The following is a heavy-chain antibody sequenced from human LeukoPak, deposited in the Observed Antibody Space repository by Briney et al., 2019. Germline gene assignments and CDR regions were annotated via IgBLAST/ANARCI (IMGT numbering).Heavy chain of an antibody. Sequence: SETLSLTCTVSGGSISSYYWSWIRQPPGKGLEWIGYIYYSGSTNYNPSLKSRVTISVDTSKNQFSLRLSSVTAADTAVYYCARGGDWLLGTDYWGQGTLVTVSS. CDR2: IYYSGST. J-gene: IGHJ4*02. CDR1: GGSISSYY. D-gene: IGHD3-9*01. CDR3: ARGGDWLLGTDY. V-gene: IGHV4-59*01.